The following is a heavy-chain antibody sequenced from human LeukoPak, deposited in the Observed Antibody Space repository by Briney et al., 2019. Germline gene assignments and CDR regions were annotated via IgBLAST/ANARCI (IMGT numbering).Heavy chain of an antibody. Sequence: GGSLRLSCAASGFTFSDYYMSWIRQAPGKGLEWVSYISSSGSTIYYADSVKGRFTISRDNAKNSLYLQMNSLRAEDTAVYYCARAFDIVVMVAATSAFDYWGQGTLVTVSS. CDR1: GFTFSDYY. D-gene: IGHD2-15*01. CDR3: ARAFDIVVMVAATSAFDY. CDR2: ISSSGSTI. V-gene: IGHV3-11*01. J-gene: IGHJ4*02.